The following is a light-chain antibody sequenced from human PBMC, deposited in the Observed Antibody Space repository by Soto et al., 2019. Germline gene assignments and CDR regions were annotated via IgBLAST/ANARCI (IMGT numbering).Light chain of an antibody. J-gene: IGKJ4*02. CDR1: QDISSY. Sequence: DIQLTQSPSFLSASVGDRVTITCRASQDISSYLAWYQQKPGKAPNLLIYAASTLQSGVPSRFSGGGSGTEFTLTISSLQPEDFATYYCQQLNEYPLTFGGGPKVEIK. CDR2: AAS. V-gene: IGKV1-9*01. CDR3: QQLNEYPLT.